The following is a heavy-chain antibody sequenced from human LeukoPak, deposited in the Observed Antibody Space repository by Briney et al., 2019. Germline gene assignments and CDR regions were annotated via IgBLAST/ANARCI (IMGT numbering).Heavy chain of an antibody. CDR1: GGSFSGYY. CDR3: ARGYDSYYYDSSGY. J-gene: IGHJ4*02. Sequence: SETLSLTCAFYGGSFSGYYWSWIRQPPGKGLEWIGEINHSGSTNYNPSLKSRVTISVDTSKNQFSLKLSSVTAADTAVYYCARGYDSYYYDSSGYWGQGTLVTVSS. V-gene: IGHV4-34*01. CDR2: INHSGST. D-gene: IGHD3-22*01.